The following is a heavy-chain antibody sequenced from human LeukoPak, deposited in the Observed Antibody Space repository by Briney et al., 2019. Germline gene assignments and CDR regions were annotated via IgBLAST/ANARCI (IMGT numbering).Heavy chain of an antibody. D-gene: IGHD2-15*01. Sequence: PSETLSLTCAVYGGSFSGYYWSWIRQPPGKGLEWIGEINHSGSTNYNLSLKSRVTISVDTSKNQFSLKLSSVTAADTAVYYCARPVVADAFDIWGQGTMVTVSS. J-gene: IGHJ3*02. CDR2: INHSGST. V-gene: IGHV4-34*01. CDR1: GGSFSGYY. CDR3: ARPVVADAFDI.